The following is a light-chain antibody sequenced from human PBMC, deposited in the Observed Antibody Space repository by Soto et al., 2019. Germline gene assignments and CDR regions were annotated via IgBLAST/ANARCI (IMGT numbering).Light chain of an antibody. J-gene: IGLJ3*02. V-gene: IGLV1-44*01. CDR2: TNN. CDR1: SSSIGSNT. CDR3: AAWDDRLNGWV. Sequence: QSVLTQPPSASGTPGQRVTISCSGSSSSIGSNTVNWYQQLPGTAPKPLIYTNNQRPSGVPDRFSGSKSGTSASLAISGLQSEDEADYYCAAWDDRLNGWVFGGGTKLTVL.